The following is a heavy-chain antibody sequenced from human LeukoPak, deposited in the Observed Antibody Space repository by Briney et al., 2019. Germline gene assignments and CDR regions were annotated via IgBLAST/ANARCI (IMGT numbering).Heavy chain of an antibody. D-gene: IGHD2-2*01. CDR1: GYTFTSYD. CDR3: ARGAGMQYQLQHNWFDP. CDR2: MNPNSGNT. V-gene: IGHV1-8*01. Sequence: ASVKVSCKASGYTFTSYDINWVRQATGQGLEWMGWMNPNSGNTGYAQKFQGRVTMTRDTSISTAYMELSRLRSDDTAVYYCARGAGMQYQLQHNWFDPWGQGTLVTVSS. J-gene: IGHJ5*02.